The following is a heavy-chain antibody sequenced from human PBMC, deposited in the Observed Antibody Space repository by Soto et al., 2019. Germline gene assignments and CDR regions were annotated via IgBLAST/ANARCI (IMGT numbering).Heavy chain of an antibody. D-gene: IGHD5-18*01. CDR1: GGTFSSYA. CDR3: ARDSVDTAMEYYYYGMDV. J-gene: IGHJ6*02. V-gene: IGHV1-69*13. CDR2: IIPIFGTA. Sequence: SVKVSCKASGGTFSSYAISWVRQAPGQGLEWMGGIIPIFGTANYAQKFQGRVTITADESTSTAYMELSSLRSEDTAVYYCARDSVDTAMEYYYYGMDVWGQGTTVTVSS.